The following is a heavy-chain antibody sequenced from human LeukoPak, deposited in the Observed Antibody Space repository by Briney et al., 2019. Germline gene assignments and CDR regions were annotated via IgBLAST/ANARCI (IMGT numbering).Heavy chain of an antibody. V-gene: IGHV3-30*18. Sequence: PGGSLRLSCAASGFTFNTYAMHWGRQAPGKGLEWVAVISYDGSNKYYADSVKGRFTISRDNSKNTLYLQMNSLRAEDTAVYYCAKDRGYSYGYPDYWGQGTLVTVSS. J-gene: IGHJ4*02. CDR2: ISYDGSNK. CDR3: AKDRGYSYGYPDY. D-gene: IGHD5-18*01. CDR1: GFTFNTYA.